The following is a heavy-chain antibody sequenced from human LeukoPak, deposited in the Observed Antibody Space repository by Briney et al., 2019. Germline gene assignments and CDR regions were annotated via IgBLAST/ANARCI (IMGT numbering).Heavy chain of an antibody. CDR3: SKGHLAYCGGDCYFMDY. Sequence: PGGPLRLSCAASGFTFSSYAMSWVRQAPGKGLEWVSAISGSGGSTYYADSVKGRFTISRDNSKNTLYLQMNSLRAEDTAVYYCSKGHLAYCGGDCYFMDYWGQGTLVTVSS. CDR1: GFTFSSYA. CDR2: ISGSGGST. J-gene: IGHJ4*02. D-gene: IGHD2-21*02. V-gene: IGHV3-23*01.